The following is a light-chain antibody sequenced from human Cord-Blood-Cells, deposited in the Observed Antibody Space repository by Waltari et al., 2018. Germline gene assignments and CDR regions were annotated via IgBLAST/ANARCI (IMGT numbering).Light chain of an antibody. Sequence: DIQMTQSPSSLSASVGGRVTIPCRASQSISSYLNWYQQKPGKAPKLLIFAASSFQSGVPSRFSGSGSGTDFTLTISSLQPEDFATYYCQQSYSTPPLTFGGGTKVEIK. CDR3: QQSYSTPPLT. CDR2: AAS. CDR1: QSISSY. J-gene: IGKJ4*01. V-gene: IGKV1-39*01.